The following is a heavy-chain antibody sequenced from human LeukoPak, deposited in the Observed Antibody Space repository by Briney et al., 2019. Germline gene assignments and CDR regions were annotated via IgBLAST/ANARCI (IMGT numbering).Heavy chain of an antibody. D-gene: IGHD2-15*01. V-gene: IGHV4-59*08. J-gene: IGHJ3*02. CDR2: IYHRGST. CDR3: ARSGVVSGYDAFDI. Sequence: SETLSLTCTVSGGSINISYWSWIRQPPGKGLEWIGYIYHRGSTNYNPSLKSRITISVDTSKNQFSLKVTSVTAADTAVYYCARSGVVSGYDAFDIWGQGTMVTVSS. CDR1: GGSINISY.